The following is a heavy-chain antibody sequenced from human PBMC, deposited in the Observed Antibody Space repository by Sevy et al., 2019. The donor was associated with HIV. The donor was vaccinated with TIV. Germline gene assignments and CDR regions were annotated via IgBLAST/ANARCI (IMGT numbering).Heavy chain of an antibody. J-gene: IGHJ3*02. Sequence: GGSLRLSCAASGFTFCDYYMSWIRQAPGKGLEWVSYISSTGSTIYYADSVKGRFTISRDNAKNSLYLQMNSLRAEDTAVHYCARGIVDFCRGSSNRGYSYGVGYASDIWGQGTMVTVSS. CDR3: ARGIVDFCRGSSNRGYSYGVGYASDI. D-gene: IGHD5-18*01. V-gene: IGHV3-11*01. CDR2: ISSTGSTI. CDR1: GFTFCDYY.